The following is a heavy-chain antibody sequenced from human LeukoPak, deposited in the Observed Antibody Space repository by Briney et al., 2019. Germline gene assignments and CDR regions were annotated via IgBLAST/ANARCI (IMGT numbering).Heavy chain of an antibody. Sequence: GESLKISCKGSGYSFTSYWIGWVRQMPGKGLEWMGIIYPGDSDTRYSPSFQGQVTISADKSISTAYLQWSSLKASDTAMYYCARASDRSGWYAQSHFDYWGQGTLVTVSS. CDR2: IYPGDSDT. CDR3: ARASDRSGWYAQSHFDY. CDR1: GYSFTSYW. V-gene: IGHV5-51*01. D-gene: IGHD6-19*01. J-gene: IGHJ4*02.